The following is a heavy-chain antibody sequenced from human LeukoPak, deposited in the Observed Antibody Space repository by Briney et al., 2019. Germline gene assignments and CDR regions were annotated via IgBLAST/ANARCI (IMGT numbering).Heavy chain of an antibody. V-gene: IGHV3-53*05. J-gene: IGHJ4*02. D-gene: IGHD2-15*01. Sequence: GGSLRLSCEGSGFSTKGNYMSWVRQTPGKGLEWVAVVYSGGSTNHVDAVKGRFSVSRDNSKNTLYLQMNNLRPEDTGVYFCARDLGWDNVTSFHFWGLGTQVLVS. CDR1: GFSTKGNY. CDR3: ARDLGWDNVTSFHF. CDR2: VYSGGST.